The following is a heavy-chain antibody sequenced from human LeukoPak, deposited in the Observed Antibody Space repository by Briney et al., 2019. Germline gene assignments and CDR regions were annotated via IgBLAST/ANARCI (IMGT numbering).Heavy chain of an antibody. Sequence: GGSLRLSCAASGFTFSSYAMNWVRQAPGKGLEWVSAISGSGGSTYYADSVKGRFAISRDNSKNTLYLQMNSLRAEDTAVYYCARDLGAAAGTVHYYYYYMDVWGKGTTVTVSS. J-gene: IGHJ6*03. V-gene: IGHV3-23*01. CDR1: GFTFSSYA. CDR3: ARDLGAAAGTVHYYYYYMDV. D-gene: IGHD6-13*01. CDR2: ISGSGGST.